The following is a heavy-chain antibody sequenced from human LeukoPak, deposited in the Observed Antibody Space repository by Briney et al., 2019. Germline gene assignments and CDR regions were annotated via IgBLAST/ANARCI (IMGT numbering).Heavy chain of an antibody. CDR3: VKVRGGINLWFPNFDY. Sequence: PGGSLRLSCAASGFTFSSYAMSWVRQAPGKGLECISGFSGSGGSTYYADSVKGRFTISRDNSKNTLSLQMNSLRAEDTAVYYCVKVRGGINLWFPNFDYWGLGTLVTVSS. CDR1: GFTFSSYA. D-gene: IGHD5-18*01. J-gene: IGHJ4*02. V-gene: IGHV3-23*01. CDR2: FSGSGGST.